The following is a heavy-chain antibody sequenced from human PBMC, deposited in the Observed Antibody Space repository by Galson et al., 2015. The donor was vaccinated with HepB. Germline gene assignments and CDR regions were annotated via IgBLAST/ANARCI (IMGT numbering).Heavy chain of an antibody. D-gene: IGHD3-22*01. CDR1: GYTFTSYA. V-gene: IGHV1-3*01. CDR2: INAGNGNT. CDR3: ARGPYYYDSSGYNYFHYVMDV. J-gene: IGHJ6*02. Sequence: SVKVSCKASGYTFTSYAIHWVRQAPGQRLEWMGWINAGNGNTKYSQKFQGRVTITRDTSANTAYMELSSLRSEDTAVYYCARGPYYYDSSGYNYFHYVMDVWGQGTTVTVS.